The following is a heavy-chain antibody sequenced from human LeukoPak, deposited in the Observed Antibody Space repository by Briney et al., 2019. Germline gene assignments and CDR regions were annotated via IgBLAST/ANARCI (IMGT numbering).Heavy chain of an antibody. CDR2: IWYDGSNK. V-gene: IGHV3-33*06. CDR1: GFTFSSDG. CDR3: AKEFPSSGMDV. J-gene: IGHJ6*02. Sequence: PGGSLRLSCAASGFTFSSDGMHWVRQAPGKGQEWVAVIWYDGSNKYYADSVKGRFTISRDNSKNTLYLQMNRLRAEDMAVYYCAKEFPSSGMDVWGQGTRVRVSS.